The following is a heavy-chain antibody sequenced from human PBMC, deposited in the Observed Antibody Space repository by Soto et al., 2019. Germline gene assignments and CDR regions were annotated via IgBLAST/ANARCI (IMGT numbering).Heavy chain of an antibody. V-gene: IGHV1-24*01. J-gene: IGHJ4*02. CDR2: FDPEDGET. CDR1: GYTLTELS. CDR3: ATLFYPGSPHDY. Sequence: GASVKVSCKVSGYTLTELSMHWVRQAPGKGLEWMGGFDPEDGETIYAQKFQGRVTMTEDTSTDTAYMELSCLRSEDTAVYYCATLFYPGSPHDYWGQGTLVTVSS.